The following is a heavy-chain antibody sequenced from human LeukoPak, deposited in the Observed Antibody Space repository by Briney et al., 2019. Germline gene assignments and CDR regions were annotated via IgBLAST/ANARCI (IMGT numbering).Heavy chain of an antibody. J-gene: IGHJ6*03. CDR2: INPNSGGT. V-gene: IGHV1-2*02. D-gene: IGHD2-2*01. CDR1: GYTFTGYY. Sequence: GASVKVSCKASGYTFTGYYMHWVRQAPGQGLEWMGWINPNSGGTDYAQKFQGRVTMTRGTSISTAYMELSRLRSDDTAVYYCARGRGYCSSTSCYSRSMDVWGKGTTVTVSS. CDR3: ARGRGYCSSTSCYSRSMDV.